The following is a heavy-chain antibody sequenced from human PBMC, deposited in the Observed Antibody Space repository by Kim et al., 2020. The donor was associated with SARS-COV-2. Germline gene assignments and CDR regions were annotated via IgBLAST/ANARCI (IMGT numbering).Heavy chain of an antibody. CDR3: TSGADYDN. Sequence: GESLKISCKSSAYNFANYWITWVRQMPGKGLEWMGRIDPRDSYTTYSPDFQGHVSISADKSISTAYLQWSSLRTSDTAMYFCTSGADYDNWGQGTLVTVSS. CDR1: AYNFANYW. D-gene: IGHD3-10*01. CDR2: IDPRDSYT. J-gene: IGHJ4*02. V-gene: IGHV5-10-1*01.